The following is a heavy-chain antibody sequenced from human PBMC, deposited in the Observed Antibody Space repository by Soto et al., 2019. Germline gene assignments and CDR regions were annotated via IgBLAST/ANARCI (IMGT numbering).Heavy chain of an antibody. J-gene: IGHJ4*02. CDR3: ARGGGAAAGYQNSTPPDY. Sequence: QVQLQQWGAGLLKPSETLSLTCAVYGGSFSGYYWRWIRQPPGKGLEWIGEINHSGSTHYNPSLKSRVTISVDTSKNQFSLKLSSVTAADTAVYYCARGGGAAAGYQNSTPPDYWGQGTLVTVSS. CDR2: INHSGST. CDR1: GGSFSGYY. D-gene: IGHD6-13*01. V-gene: IGHV4-34*01.